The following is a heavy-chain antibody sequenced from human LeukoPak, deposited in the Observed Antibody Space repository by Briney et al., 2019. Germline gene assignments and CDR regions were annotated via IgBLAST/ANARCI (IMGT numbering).Heavy chain of an antibody. CDR2: ISWNSGSI. CDR1: GFTFDDYA. CDR3: AKTIHYYDSSGYDY. J-gene: IGHJ4*02. Sequence: GGSLRLSCAASGFTFDDYAMHWVRQAPGKGLEWVSGISWNSGSIGYADSVKGRFTISRDNAKNSLYLQMNSLRAEDTALYYCAKTIHYYDSSGYDYWGQGTLVTVSS. V-gene: IGHV3-9*01. D-gene: IGHD3-22*01.